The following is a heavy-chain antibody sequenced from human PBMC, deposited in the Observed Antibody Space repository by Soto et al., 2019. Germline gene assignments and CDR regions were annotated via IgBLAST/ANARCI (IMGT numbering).Heavy chain of an antibody. V-gene: IGHV1-69*01. CDR1: GGTFSSYF. CDR3: ARETPSAAAAYYYYGLDV. Sequence: QVQLVQSGAEVKNAGSSVKVSCKVSGGTFSSYFINWVRQAPGQGLEWVGGIIPVFGTASYAEKFQGRVTITADESTSTAYMELSRLRSDDTAVYYCARETPSAAAAYYYYGLDVWGQGTTVTVPS. D-gene: IGHD6-13*01. CDR2: IIPVFGTA. J-gene: IGHJ6*02.